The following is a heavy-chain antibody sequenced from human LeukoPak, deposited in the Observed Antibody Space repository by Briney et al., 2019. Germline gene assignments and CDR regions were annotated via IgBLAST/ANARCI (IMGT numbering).Heavy chain of an antibody. CDR1: GGSISTYY. D-gene: IGHD6-19*01. CDR3: ARSWDSSGWRGGYFQR. CDR2: IYYTGST. J-gene: IGHJ1*01. Sequence: PSETLSLTCTVSGGSISTYYWSWIRQPPGKGLEWIGYIYYTGSTNYSPSFESRVTFSVDTSKNQFSLKVNSVTAADTAVYYCARSWDSSGWRGGYFQRWGQGTLVSVSS. V-gene: IGHV4-59*01.